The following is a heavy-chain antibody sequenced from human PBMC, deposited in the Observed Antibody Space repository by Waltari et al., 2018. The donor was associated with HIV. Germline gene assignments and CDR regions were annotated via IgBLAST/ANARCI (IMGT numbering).Heavy chain of an antibody. CDR2: VRGSGAKS. J-gene: IGHJ4*02. CDR1: GFAYVSYA. CDR3: AKAYYENTAYYYDF. Sequence: VQLLESGGGLVQPGGSRSLSCAASGFAYVSYAITWVRQSPERGLEWGAAVRGSGAKSFYADSVKGRFTISRDNSKNTVFLQMNSLRAADTAIYYCAKAYYENTAYYYDFWGRGTRVTVSS. V-gene: IGHV3-23*01. D-gene: IGHD3-22*01.